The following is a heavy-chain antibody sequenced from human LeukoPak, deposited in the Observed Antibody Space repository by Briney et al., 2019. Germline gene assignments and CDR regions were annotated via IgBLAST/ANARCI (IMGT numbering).Heavy chain of an antibody. D-gene: IGHD2-2*01. CDR1: GGSISSYY. V-gene: IGHV4-59*08. J-gene: IGHJ6*03. Sequence: SETLSLTCTVSGGSISSYYWSWTRQPPGKGLEWIGSIYYSGSTNYNPSLKSRVTISLDTSKNQFSLKLSSVTAADTAVYYCARQVVVVPAAARTLYYYMDVWGKGTTVTVSS. CDR3: ARQVVVVPAAARTLYYYMDV. CDR2: IYYSGST.